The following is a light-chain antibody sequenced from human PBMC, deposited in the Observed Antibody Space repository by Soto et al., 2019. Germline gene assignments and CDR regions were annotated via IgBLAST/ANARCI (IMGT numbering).Light chain of an antibody. CDR2: STS. J-gene: IGKJ1*01. Sequence: ILMTQSPSSLSASVGDRVTITCRPSQDISDDLGWYQQKPGKAPKLLIYSTSTLQTGIPARFSGSGSGTDFTLTISSLQPEDFAVYYCLQYHSCPHTFGQGTKVEIK. CDR3: LQYHSCPHT. CDR1: QDISDD. V-gene: IGKV1-6*01.